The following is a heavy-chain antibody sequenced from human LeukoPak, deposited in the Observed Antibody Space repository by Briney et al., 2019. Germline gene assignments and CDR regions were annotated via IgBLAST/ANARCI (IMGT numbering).Heavy chain of an antibody. Sequence: ASVKVSCKASGYTFTSYGISWVRQAPGQGLEWMGWISAYNGNTNYAQKLQGRVTITADESTSTAYMELSSLRSEDTAVYYCARGRLPIITMVQGVIIGPSVGYYMDVWGKGTTVTVSS. J-gene: IGHJ6*03. CDR1: GYTFTSYG. V-gene: IGHV1-18*01. CDR2: ISAYNGNT. CDR3: ARGRLPIITMVQGVIIGPSVGYYMDV. D-gene: IGHD3-10*01.